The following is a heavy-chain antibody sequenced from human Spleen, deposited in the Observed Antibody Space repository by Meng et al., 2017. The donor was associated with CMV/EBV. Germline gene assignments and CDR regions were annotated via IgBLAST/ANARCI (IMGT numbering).Heavy chain of an antibody. D-gene: IGHD5-12*01. J-gene: IGHJ4*02. CDR2: IRSKVNSYVT. CDR1: GFTFSDSA. Sequence: SGFTFSDSAMHWVRQAAGKGLQWVGRIRSKVNSYVTAYTESVKGRFTISRDDSRNTAYLQMNSLKTEDTAVYYCARKGYTGYDSDFDYWGQGTLVTVSS. CDR3: ARKGYTGYDSDFDY. V-gene: IGHV3-73*01.